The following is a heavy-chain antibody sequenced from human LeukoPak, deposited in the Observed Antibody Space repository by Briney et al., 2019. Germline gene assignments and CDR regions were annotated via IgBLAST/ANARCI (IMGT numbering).Heavy chain of an antibody. D-gene: IGHD2-2*01. CDR3: ARQLGYCSSTSCYADKVDY. J-gene: IGHJ4*02. V-gene: IGHV4-39*01. CDR2: IYYSGSA. CDR1: GGSISSSSYY. Sequence: SETLSLTCTVSGGSISSSSYYWGWIRQPPGKGLEWIGSIYYSGSAYYNPSLKSRVTISVDTSKNQFSLKLSSVTAADTAVYYCARQLGYCSSTSCYADKVDYWGQGTLVTVSS.